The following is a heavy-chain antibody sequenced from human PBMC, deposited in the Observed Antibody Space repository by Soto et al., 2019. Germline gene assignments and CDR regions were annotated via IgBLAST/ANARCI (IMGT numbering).Heavy chain of an antibody. J-gene: IGHJ3*02. V-gene: IGHV4-39*01. CDR1: GGSISSSSYY. CDR3: ARGTTVKNSDAFDI. D-gene: IGHD4-17*01. Sequence: QLQLQESGPGLVKPSETLSLTCTVSGGSISSSSYYWGWIRQPPGKGLEWIGSIYYSGSTYYNPSLKSRVTISVDTSKNQFSLKLSSVTAADTAVYYCARGTTVKNSDAFDIWGQGTMVTVSS. CDR2: IYYSGST.